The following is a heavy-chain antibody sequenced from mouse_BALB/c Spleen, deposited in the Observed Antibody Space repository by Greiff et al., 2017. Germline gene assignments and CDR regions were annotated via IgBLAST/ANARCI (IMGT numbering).Heavy chain of an antibody. CDR2: ISYDGSN. V-gene: IGHV3-6*02. CDR3: ARDGANWGFDY. Sequence: ESGPGLVKPSQSLSLTCSVTGYSITSGYYWNWIRQFPGNKLEWMGYISYDGSNNYNPSLKNRISITRDTSKNQFFLKLNSVTTEDTATYYCARDGANWGFDYWGQGTTLTVSS. CDR1: GYSITSGYY. D-gene: IGHD4-1*02. J-gene: IGHJ2*01.